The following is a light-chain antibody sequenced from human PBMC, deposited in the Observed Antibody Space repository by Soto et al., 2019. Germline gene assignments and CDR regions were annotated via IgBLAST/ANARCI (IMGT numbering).Light chain of an antibody. Sequence: QSVLTQPPSASGTPGQRVNISCSGSSSNIGSNTVNWYQHLPGTAPKLLIYSNNQRPSGVPDRFSGSKSGTSASLAISGLQSEDEADYYCAAWDDSLNGWVFGGGTKLTVL. CDR3: AAWDDSLNGWV. V-gene: IGLV1-44*01. J-gene: IGLJ3*02. CDR1: SSNIGSNT. CDR2: SNN.